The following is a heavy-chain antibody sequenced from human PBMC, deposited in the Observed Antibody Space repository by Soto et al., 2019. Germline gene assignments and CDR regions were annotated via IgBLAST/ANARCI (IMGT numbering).Heavy chain of an antibody. V-gene: IGHV1-8*01. D-gene: IGHD2-2*01. Sequence: GASVKVSCKASGYTFTSYDINWVRQATGQGLEWMGWMNPNSGNTGYAQKFQGRVTMTRNTSISTAYMELSSLRSEDTAVYYCARGQAMHNWFDPWGQGTLVTVSS. J-gene: IGHJ5*02. CDR1: GYTFTSYD. CDR3: ARGQAMHNWFDP. CDR2: MNPNSGNT.